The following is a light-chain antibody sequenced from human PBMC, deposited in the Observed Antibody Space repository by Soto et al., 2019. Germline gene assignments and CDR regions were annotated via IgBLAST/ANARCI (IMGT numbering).Light chain of an antibody. CDR2: EDN. CDR3: QSHDSSNHLWVV. V-gene: IGLV6-57*04. Sequence: NFMLTQPHSVSESPGKTVTISCTRSSGSIASNYVQWYQQRPGSAPTTVIYEDNQRPSGVPDRFSGSIDSSSNSASLTISGLKTEDEADYYCQSHDSSNHLWVVFGGGTKLTVL. CDR1: SGSIASNY. J-gene: IGLJ2*01.